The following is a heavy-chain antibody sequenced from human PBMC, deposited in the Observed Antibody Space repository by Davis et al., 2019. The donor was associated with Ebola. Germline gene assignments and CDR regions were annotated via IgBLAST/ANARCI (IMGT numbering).Heavy chain of an antibody. CDR3: ARARATYGDFDAFDI. Sequence: AASVKVSCKASGGTFSSYAISWVRQAPGQGLEWMGWISAYNGNTNYAQKLQGRVTMTTDTSTSTAYMELRSLRSDDTAVYYCARARATYGDFDAFDIWGQGTMVTVSS. CDR1: GGTFSSYA. J-gene: IGHJ3*02. V-gene: IGHV1-18*01. CDR2: ISAYNGNT. D-gene: IGHD4-17*01.